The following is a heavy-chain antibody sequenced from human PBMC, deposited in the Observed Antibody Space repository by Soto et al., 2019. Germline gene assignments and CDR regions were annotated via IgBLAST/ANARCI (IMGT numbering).Heavy chain of an antibody. CDR2: INWDGGST. J-gene: IGHJ6*02. V-gene: IGHV3-43*01. Sequence: GGSLRLSCAASGFTFDDYSMHWVRQAPGKGLEWISLINWDGGSTYYADSVKGRFTISRDSRKNSLYLQMNSLRAEDTAVYYCARDAEDIVVVPAPFYYYGMDVWGQGTTVTVSS. CDR3: ARDAEDIVVVPAPFYYYGMDV. D-gene: IGHD2-2*01. CDR1: GFTFDDYS.